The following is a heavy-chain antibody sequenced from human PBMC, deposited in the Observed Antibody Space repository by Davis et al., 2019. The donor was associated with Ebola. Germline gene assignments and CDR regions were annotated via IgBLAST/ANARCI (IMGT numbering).Heavy chain of an antibody. D-gene: IGHD1-14*01. CDR3: ARNTTPSGWFDP. Sequence: PSETLSLTCTVSGGSIRNGYYYWSWIRQSPGKGLEWLGHIYYIGTTHYNPSFKSRLTMSIDTSKNQFYLKLTSLTAADTAVYYCARNTTPSGWFDPWGQGTLVTVSS. CDR1: GGSIRNGYYY. V-gene: IGHV4-30-4*01. CDR2: IYYIGTT. J-gene: IGHJ5*02.